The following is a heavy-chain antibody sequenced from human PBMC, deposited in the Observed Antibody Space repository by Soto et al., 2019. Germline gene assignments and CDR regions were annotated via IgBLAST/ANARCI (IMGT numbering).Heavy chain of an antibody. Sequence: GASVKVSCKASGGTFSSYAISWVRQAPGQGLEWMGGIIPIFGTANYAQKFQGRVTITADESTSTAYMELSSLRSEDTAVYYCARALIGYDSSGYYRFAYWGQGSLVTVSS. CDR2: IIPIFGTA. CDR1: GGTFSSYA. J-gene: IGHJ4*02. CDR3: ARALIGYDSSGYYRFAY. V-gene: IGHV1-69*13. D-gene: IGHD3-22*01.